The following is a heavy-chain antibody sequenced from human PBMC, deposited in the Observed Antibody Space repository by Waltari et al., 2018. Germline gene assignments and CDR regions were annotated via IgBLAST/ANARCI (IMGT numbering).Heavy chain of an antibody. CDR3: ASRGGGSSSLLDY. CDR2: IIPIFGTA. Sequence: VRQAPGQGLEWMGGIIPIFGTANYAQKFQGRVTITTDESTSTAYMELSSLRSEDTAVYYCASRGGGSSSLLDYWGQGTLVTVSS. V-gene: IGHV1-69*05. J-gene: IGHJ4*02. D-gene: IGHD6-6*01.